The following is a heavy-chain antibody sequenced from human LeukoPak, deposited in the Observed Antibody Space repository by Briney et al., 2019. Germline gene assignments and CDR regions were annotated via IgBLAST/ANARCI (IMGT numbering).Heavy chain of an antibody. Sequence: PSETLSLTCAVSGGSISSGGYSWSWIRQPPGRGLEWIGYIYHSGSTYYNPSLKSRVTISVDRSKNQFSLKLSSVTAEDTAVYYCARGGTDYGDYVFDYWGQGTLVTVSS. V-gene: IGHV4-30-2*01. D-gene: IGHD4-17*01. CDR2: IYHSGST. CDR3: ARGGTDYGDYVFDY. J-gene: IGHJ4*02. CDR1: GGSISSGGYS.